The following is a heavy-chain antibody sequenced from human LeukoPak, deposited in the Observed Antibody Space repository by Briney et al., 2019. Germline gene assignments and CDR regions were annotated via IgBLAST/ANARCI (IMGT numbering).Heavy chain of an antibody. D-gene: IGHD3-3*01. J-gene: IGHJ4*02. CDR1: GGSISSYY. Sequence: KTSETLSLTCTVSGGSISSYYWSWIRQPPGKGLEWIGFISYSGNTNYNPSLKSRVTISVDTSKNQFSLKLSSVTAADTAVYYCARGGSGYDRFDYWGQGTLVTVSS. V-gene: IGHV4-59*01. CDR3: ARGGSGYDRFDY. CDR2: ISYSGNT.